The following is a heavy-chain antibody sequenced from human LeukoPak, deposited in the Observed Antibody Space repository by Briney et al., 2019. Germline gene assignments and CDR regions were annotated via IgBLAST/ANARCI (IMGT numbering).Heavy chain of an antibody. Sequence: GASVKVSCKASGYTFTSYGISWVRQAPGQGLEWMGWISAYNGNTNYAQKLQGRVTMTTDTSTSTAYMELRSLRSDDTAVYYCARADTQEYSSGYYPFDYWGQGTLVTVSS. CDR3: ARADTQEYSSGYYPFDY. CDR1: GYTFTSYG. CDR2: ISAYNGNT. D-gene: IGHD3-22*01. V-gene: IGHV1-18*01. J-gene: IGHJ4*02.